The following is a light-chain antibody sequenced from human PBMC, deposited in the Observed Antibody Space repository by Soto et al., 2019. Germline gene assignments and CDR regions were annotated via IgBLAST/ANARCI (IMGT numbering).Light chain of an antibody. Sequence: EIVMTQSPATLSVSPGERATLSCRASQSVSSDLAWYHQKPGRAHRLLIYGASSRATGIPDRFSGSGSGTDLTLTISRLEPEDFAMYYCQQYGYLVTFGGGTKVDI. J-gene: IGKJ4*01. CDR3: QQYGYLVT. V-gene: IGKV3D-15*01. CDR2: GAS. CDR1: QSVSSD.